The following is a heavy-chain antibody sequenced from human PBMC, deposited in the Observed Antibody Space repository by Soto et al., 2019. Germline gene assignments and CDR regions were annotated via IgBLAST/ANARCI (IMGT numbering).Heavy chain of an antibody. D-gene: IGHD4-17*01. CDR2: INPSGGST. J-gene: IGHJ4*02. V-gene: IGHV1-46*01. CDR1: GYTFTSYY. Sequence: QVQLVQSGAEVKKPGASVKVSCKASGYTFTSYYMHWVRQAPGQGLEWMGIINPSGGSTSYAQKFQGRVTMTRDTSTSTVYMELSSLISEDTAVYYCARDLPIDYGGGYFDYWGQGPLVTVSS. CDR3: ARDLPIDYGGGYFDY.